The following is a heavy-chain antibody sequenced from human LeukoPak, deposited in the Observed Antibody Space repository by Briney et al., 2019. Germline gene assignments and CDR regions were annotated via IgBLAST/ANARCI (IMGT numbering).Heavy chain of an antibody. V-gene: IGHV1-18*01. CDR1: GYAFISYG. CDR2: ISAYNGNT. J-gene: IGHJ5*02. Sequence: ASVKVSCKASGYAFISYGISWVRQAPGQGLEWMGWISAYNGNTNYAQKLQGRVTMTTDTSTSTAYMELRSLRSDDTAVYYCARADIVVVPAARGYWFDPWGQGTLVTVSS. D-gene: IGHD2-2*01. CDR3: ARADIVVVPAARGYWFDP.